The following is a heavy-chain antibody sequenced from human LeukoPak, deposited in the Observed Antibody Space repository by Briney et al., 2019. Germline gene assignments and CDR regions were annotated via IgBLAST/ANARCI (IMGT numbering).Heavy chain of an antibody. CDR1: GGSISSYY. CDR2: IYTSGST. Sequence: SETLSLTCTVSGGSISSYYRSWIRQPAGKGLEWIGRIYTSGSTNYNPSLKSRVTMSVDTSKNQFSLKLSSVTAADTAVYYCARDLGQLQYNWFDPWGQGTLVTVSS. D-gene: IGHD2-2*01. J-gene: IGHJ5*02. V-gene: IGHV4-4*07. CDR3: ARDLGQLQYNWFDP.